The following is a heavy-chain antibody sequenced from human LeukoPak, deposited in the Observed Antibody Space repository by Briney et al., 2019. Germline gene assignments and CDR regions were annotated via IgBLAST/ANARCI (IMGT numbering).Heavy chain of an antibody. CDR2: INHSGST. D-gene: IGHD4-17*01. V-gene: IGHV4-34*01. CDR3: ARVLAHPDYGDYVGAFDY. Sequence: PSETLSLTCAVYGGSFSGYYWSWIRQPSGKGLEWIGEINHSGSTNYNPSLKSRVTISVDTSKNQFSLKLSSVTAADTAVYYCARVLAHPDYGDYVGAFDYWGQGTLVTVSS. CDR1: GGSFSGYY. J-gene: IGHJ4*02.